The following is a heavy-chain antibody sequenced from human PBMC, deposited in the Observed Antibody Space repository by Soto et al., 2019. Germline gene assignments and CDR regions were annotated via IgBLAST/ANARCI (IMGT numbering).Heavy chain of an antibody. J-gene: IGHJ3*02. D-gene: IGHD1-1*01. CDR3: ARADWNDDLDAFDI. CDR1: GYTFTSYA. V-gene: IGHV1-3*01. Sequence: QVQLVQSGAEVKKPGASVKVSCKASGYTFTSYAMHWVRQAPGQRLEWMGWINAGNGNTKYSQKFQGRVTITRDTFASTADMELSRLRSEDTAVYYCARADWNDDLDAFDIWGQGTMVTVSS. CDR2: INAGNGNT.